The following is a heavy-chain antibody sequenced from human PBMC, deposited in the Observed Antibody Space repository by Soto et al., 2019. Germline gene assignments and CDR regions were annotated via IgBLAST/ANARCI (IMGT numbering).Heavy chain of an antibody. D-gene: IGHD3-22*01. CDR2: ITYDGGTK. CDR3: ARDPGYYDNSGPA. V-gene: IGHV3-30-3*01. Sequence: QVRLEESGGGVVQPGRSLTLSCTASGFIFSSYAMHWIRQAPGKGLEWVAVITYDGGTKYYADSVKGPFSISRDNARNKLHLQLDSLRDDVTAVYYCARDPGYYDNSGPAWGQGTMVTVSS. CDR1: GFIFSSYA. J-gene: IGHJ5*02.